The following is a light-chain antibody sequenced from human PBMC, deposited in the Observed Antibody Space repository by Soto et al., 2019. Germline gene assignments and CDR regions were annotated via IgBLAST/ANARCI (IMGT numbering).Light chain of an antibody. Sequence: QSVLTQPASVSGSPGQSITISCTGTSSDVGYYNHVSWYQQHPVKAPKLMIYDVTNRPSGVSNRFFGSKSGNTASLTISGLQAEDEADYYCSSYASSSTYVFGTGTKVTVL. CDR1: SSDVGYYNH. J-gene: IGLJ1*01. CDR2: DVT. V-gene: IGLV2-14*03. CDR3: SSYASSSTYV.